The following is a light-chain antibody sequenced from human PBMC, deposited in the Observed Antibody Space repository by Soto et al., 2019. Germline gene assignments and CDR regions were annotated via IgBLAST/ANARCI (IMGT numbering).Light chain of an antibody. J-gene: IGKJ3*01. Sequence: EIVLTQSPGTLSLSPGERATLSCRASQSVSRSYLAWYLQKPGQAPRLLIYGASYRATGIPPRFSGSGSGTDFTLTISSLQSEDFAVYYCQQYDNWPPFTFGPGTKVDNK. CDR3: QQYDNWPPFT. CDR2: GAS. CDR1: QSVSRSY. V-gene: IGKV3-15*01.